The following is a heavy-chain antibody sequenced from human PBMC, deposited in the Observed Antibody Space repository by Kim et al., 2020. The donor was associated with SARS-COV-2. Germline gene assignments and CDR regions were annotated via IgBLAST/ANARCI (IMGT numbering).Heavy chain of an antibody. Sequence: GGYLRLSCAASGFTFDDYAMQWVRQAPGKGLEWVSGISWNSGSIGYADSVKGRFTISRDNAKNSLYLQMNSLRAEDTALYYCAKDQDHGGIAVAGTGDYWGQGTLVTVSS. D-gene: IGHD6-19*01. CDR2: ISWNSGSI. CDR3: AKDQDHGGIAVAGTGDY. J-gene: IGHJ4*02. V-gene: IGHV3-9*01. CDR1: GFTFDDYA.